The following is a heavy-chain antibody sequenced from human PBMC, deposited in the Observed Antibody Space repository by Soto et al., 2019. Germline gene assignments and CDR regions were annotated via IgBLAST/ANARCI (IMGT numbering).Heavy chain of an antibody. Sequence: SETLSLTCTVSGGSISSYYWSWIRQPPGKGLEWIGYIYYSGSTNYNPSLKSRVTISVDTSKNQFSLKLSSVTAADTAVYYCARKWERGSNWFDPWGQGTLVTVSS. J-gene: IGHJ5*02. D-gene: IGHD1-26*01. CDR3: ARKWERGSNWFDP. CDR2: IYYSGST. CDR1: GGSISSYY. V-gene: IGHV4-59*08.